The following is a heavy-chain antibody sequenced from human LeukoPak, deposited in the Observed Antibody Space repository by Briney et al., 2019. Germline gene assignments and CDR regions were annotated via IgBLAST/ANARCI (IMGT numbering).Heavy chain of an antibody. V-gene: IGHV1-69*13. J-gene: IGHJ4*02. CDR2: IIPISGTA. CDR3: ARWAGESSSWYPALFDY. CDR1: GGTFNNHA. Sequence: SVKVSCKASGGTFNNHAISWVRQAPGQGLEWMGVIIPISGTANYAQKFQGRVTITADESTSTVYMELSSLTSEDTAMYYCARWAGESSSWYPALFDYWGQGTLVTVSS. D-gene: IGHD6-13*01.